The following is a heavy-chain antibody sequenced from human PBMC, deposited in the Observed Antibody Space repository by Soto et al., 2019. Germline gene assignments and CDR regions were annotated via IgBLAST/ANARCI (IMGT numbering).Heavy chain of an antibody. J-gene: IGHJ6*02. CDR2: IVVGSGNT. CDR3: AADSPDFWSRSDLYYYYYGMDV. CDR1: GFTFTSSA. Sequence: SVKVSCKASGFTFTSSAVQWVRQARGQRLEWIGWIVVGSGNTNYAQKFQERVTITRDMSTSTAYMELSSLRSEDTAVYYCAADSPDFWSRSDLYYYYYGMDVWGQGTTVTVSS. V-gene: IGHV1-58*01. D-gene: IGHD3-3*01.